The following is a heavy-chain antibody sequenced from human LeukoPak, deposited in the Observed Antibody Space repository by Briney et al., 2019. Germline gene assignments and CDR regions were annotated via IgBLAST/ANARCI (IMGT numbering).Heavy chain of an antibody. CDR2: IRGKGYSDPP. CDR3: ARGEYSGHGILTLPGYFDS. Sequence: GGSLRLSCAASGFTFSDSAIHWVRQASGKGLEWVGRIRGKGYSDPPAYAASVKGRFTISRGNAKNALYLQMDSLRAEDTAVYYCARGEYSGHGILTLPGYFDSWGQGTLVTVSS. D-gene: IGHD5-12*01. CDR1: GFTFSDSA. V-gene: IGHV3-73*01. J-gene: IGHJ4*02.